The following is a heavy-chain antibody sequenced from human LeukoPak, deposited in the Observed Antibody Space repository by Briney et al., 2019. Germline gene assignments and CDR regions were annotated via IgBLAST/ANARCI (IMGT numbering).Heavy chain of an antibody. CDR2: ISWNSGSI. CDR1: GFTFSSYS. CDR3: AKGSGWYKSIDY. V-gene: IGHV3-9*01. J-gene: IGHJ4*01. D-gene: IGHD6-19*01. Sequence: QSGGSLRLSCAASGFTFSSYSMNWVRQAPGKGLEWVSGISWNSGSIGYADSVKGRFTISRDNAKNSVYLQMNSLRAEDTALYYCAKGSGWYKSIDYWGQGTLVTVSS.